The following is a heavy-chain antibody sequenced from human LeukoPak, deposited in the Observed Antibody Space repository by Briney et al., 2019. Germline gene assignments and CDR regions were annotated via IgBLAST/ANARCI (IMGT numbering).Heavy chain of an antibody. D-gene: IGHD1-26*01. Sequence: SETLSLPCTVSGGSIRSSSYYWGWIRQPPGKGLEWIGEINHSGSTNYNPSLKSRVTISVDTSKNQFSLKLSSVTAADTAVYYCARGSGSYYLRYFDLWGRGTLVTVSS. CDR2: INHSGST. J-gene: IGHJ2*01. V-gene: IGHV4-39*07. CDR1: GGSIRSSSYY. CDR3: ARGSGSYYLRYFDL.